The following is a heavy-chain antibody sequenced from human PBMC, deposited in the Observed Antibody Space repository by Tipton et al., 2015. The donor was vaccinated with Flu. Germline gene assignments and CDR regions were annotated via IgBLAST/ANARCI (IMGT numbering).Heavy chain of an antibody. CDR3: ARRLRRWLQLPYYFDY. Sequence: TLSLTCAVYGGSFSGYYGAWIRQPPGKGLEWIGEINHRGSTNYNPSLKSRVTISVDTSKNQFPLKLSSVTAADTAVYYCARRLRRWLQLPYYFDYWGQGTLVTVSS. J-gene: IGHJ4*02. V-gene: IGHV4-34*01. D-gene: IGHD5-24*01. CDR1: GGSFSGYY. CDR2: INHRGST.